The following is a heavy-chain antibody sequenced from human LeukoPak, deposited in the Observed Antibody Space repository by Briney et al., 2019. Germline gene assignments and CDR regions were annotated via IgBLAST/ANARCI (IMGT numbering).Heavy chain of an antibody. Sequence: ASVKVSCKTSGYTFTGYYMHXXXQAPGQGLEWXXWINPNSGGTNYAQKIQGRVTXXXXTSISTAYMELSRLKSDDTAVYYCARDNYFDYWGQGTLVTVSS. CDR3: ARDNYFDY. V-gene: IGHV1-2*02. CDR1: GYTFTGYY. CDR2: INPNSGGT. J-gene: IGHJ4*02.